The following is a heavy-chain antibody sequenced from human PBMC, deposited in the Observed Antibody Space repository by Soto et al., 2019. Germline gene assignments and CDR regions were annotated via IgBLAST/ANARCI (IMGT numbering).Heavy chain of an antibody. D-gene: IGHD2-15*01. CDR1: GFTFSSYA. J-gene: IGHJ5*02. CDR2: INDGGGST. Sequence: EVQLLESGGGLVQPGGSLRLSCAASGFTFSSYAMSWVRQAPGKGLEWVSGINDGGGSTYYADSVKGRFTISRDNSKNTRYLQMNSLRAEDTALYYCAKVGGIVAWNWFDPWGQGTLVIVSS. CDR3: AKVGGIVAWNWFDP. V-gene: IGHV3-23*01.